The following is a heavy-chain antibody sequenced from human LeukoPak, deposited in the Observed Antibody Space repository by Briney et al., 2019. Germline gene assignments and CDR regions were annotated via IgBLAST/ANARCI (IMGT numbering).Heavy chain of an antibody. V-gene: IGHV3-21*01. J-gene: IGHJ4*02. CDR3: AREKIEVTDYDN. Sequence: PGGSLRLSCAASGFTFSTYTMNWVRQAPGKGLEWGSSISSSGGHMYYADSLKGRFTIYRDNAKNSLYLQMNSLRAEDTALYYCAREKIEVTDYDNWGQGNLVTVSS. D-gene: IGHD3-22*01. CDR2: ISSSGGHM. CDR1: GFTFSTYT.